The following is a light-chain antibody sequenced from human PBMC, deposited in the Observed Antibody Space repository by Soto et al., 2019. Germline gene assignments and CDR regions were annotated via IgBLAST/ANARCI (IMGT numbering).Light chain of an antibody. J-gene: IGKJ1*01. CDR3: HQRQSWPRT. V-gene: IGKV3-11*01. Sequence: EIVLTQSPATLSSFPGDRVTLSCRASQAVNTRLAWYQHKPGQAPRLLIYLASNRAAGVPARFSGSGSGTDFTLTISDVEPEDFEVYYCHQRQSWPRTFGPGPKVHI. CDR2: LAS. CDR1: QAVNTR.